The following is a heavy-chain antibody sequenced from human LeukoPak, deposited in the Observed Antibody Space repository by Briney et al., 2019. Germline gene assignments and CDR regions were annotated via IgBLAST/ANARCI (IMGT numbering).Heavy chain of an antibody. D-gene: IGHD4-17*01. Sequence: GASVKVSCKASGYTFTSYGISWVRQAPGQGLEWMGCISAYNGNTNYAQKLQGRVTMTTDTSTSTAYMELRSLRSDDTAVYYCARVLNIDYGDYEAFDYWGQGTLVTVSS. CDR1: GYTFTSYG. CDR3: ARVLNIDYGDYEAFDY. CDR2: ISAYNGNT. V-gene: IGHV1-18*01. J-gene: IGHJ4*02.